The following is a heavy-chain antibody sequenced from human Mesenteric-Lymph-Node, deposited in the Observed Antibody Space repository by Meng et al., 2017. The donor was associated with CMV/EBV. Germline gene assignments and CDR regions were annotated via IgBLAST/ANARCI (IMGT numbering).Heavy chain of an antibody. Sequence: ASGFSFSSYSMNWLRQAPGRGLEWVSSISTSSTYIYYADSVQGRFTISRDNAKNSLYLQMNSLRAEDTAVYYCARRESSGFWSALNWGQGTLVTVSS. CDR2: ISTSSTYI. D-gene: IGHD3-3*01. V-gene: IGHV3-21*01. J-gene: IGHJ4*02. CDR3: ARRESSGFWSALN. CDR1: GFSFSSYS.